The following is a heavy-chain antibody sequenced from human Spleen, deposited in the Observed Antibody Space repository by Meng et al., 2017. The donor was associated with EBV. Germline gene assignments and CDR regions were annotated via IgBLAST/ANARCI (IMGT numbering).Heavy chain of an antibody. CDR3: ARERGAGTYQGFDY. V-gene: IGHV4-4*02. J-gene: IGHJ4*02. CDR2: VYHNGNT. Sequence: VHLQDSGPGLVKPSRTLALACAVSGASISTNNWWHWVRQPPGKGLEWIGEVYHNGNTNYNPSLKSRVSMSVDELKNQFSLQLSFVTAADTAVYFCARERGAGTYQGFDYWGQGILVTVSS. CDR1: GASISTNNW. D-gene: IGHD3-10*01.